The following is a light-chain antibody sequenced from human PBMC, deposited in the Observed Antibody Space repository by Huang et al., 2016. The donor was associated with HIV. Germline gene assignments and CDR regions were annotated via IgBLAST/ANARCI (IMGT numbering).Light chain of an antibody. Sequence: DIQMTQFPLSLSASVGDRVTITCRESQNIDNYLNWYQQKPGKAPKLLIYSASNLQSGVPSRFSGSASGAYFALTINSLQPDDFATYYCQQAYTTPIYTFGPGTNLDIK. CDR3: QQAYTTPIYT. V-gene: IGKV1-39*01. CDR1: QNIDNY. J-gene: IGKJ2*01. CDR2: SAS.